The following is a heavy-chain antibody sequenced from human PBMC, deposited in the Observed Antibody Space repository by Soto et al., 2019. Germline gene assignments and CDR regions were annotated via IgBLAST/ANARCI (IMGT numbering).Heavy chain of an antibody. Sequence: SETLSLTCAVSGGSISSGDYYWSWIRQPPGKGLEWIGSIYYSGSTYYNPSLKSRVTISVDTSMDQFSLKLSSVTAADTAVYYCARSSITPRLFMYPFDYWGQGTLVTVSS. CDR3: ARSSITPRLFMYPFDY. V-gene: IGHV4-39*01. CDR2: IYYSGST. CDR1: GGSISSGDYY. J-gene: IGHJ4*02. D-gene: IGHD6-6*01.